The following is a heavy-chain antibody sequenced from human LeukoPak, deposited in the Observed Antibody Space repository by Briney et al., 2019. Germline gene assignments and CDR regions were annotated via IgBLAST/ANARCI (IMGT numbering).Heavy chain of an antibody. D-gene: IGHD2/OR15-2a*01. CDR3: ARSRGRLLYYFDY. Sequence: SETLSLTCTVSGGSISSYYWSWIRQPPGKGLEWVGFIYYTGNTNYNPSLKSRVTMLIDTSKNQFSLKLTSVTAADTAVYYCARSRGRLLYYFDYCGQGNLVTVSS. CDR1: GGSISSYY. J-gene: IGHJ4*02. V-gene: IGHV4-59*01. CDR2: IYYTGNT.